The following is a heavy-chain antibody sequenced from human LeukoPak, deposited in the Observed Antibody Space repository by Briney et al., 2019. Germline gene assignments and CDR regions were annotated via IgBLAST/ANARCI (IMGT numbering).Heavy chain of an antibody. Sequence: SETLSLTCTVSGGSVSSGSYYWSWIRQPPGKGLEWIGYIYYSGSTNYNPSLKGRVTISVDTSKNQFSLKLSSVTAADTAVYYCARGITMIWFDPWGQGTLVTVSS. CDR1: GGSVSSGSYY. D-gene: IGHD3-22*01. CDR2: IYYSGST. CDR3: ARGITMIWFDP. V-gene: IGHV4-61*01. J-gene: IGHJ5*02.